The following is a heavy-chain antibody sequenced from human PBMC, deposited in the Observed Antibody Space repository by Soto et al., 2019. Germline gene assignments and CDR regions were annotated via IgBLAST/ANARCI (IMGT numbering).Heavy chain of an antibody. CDR2: ISGSGGTT. CDR1: GFTFSSYA. D-gene: IGHD6-19*01. CDR3: AKTANGWFSAFDI. J-gene: IGHJ3*02. V-gene: IGHV3-23*01. Sequence: EVQLLESGGGLVQPGGSLRLSCAASGFTFSSYAMSWVRQAPGKGLEWVSAISGSGGTTYYADSVKGRFTFSRDNSKNTLYLQMNSRRAEDTGVYNCAKTANGWFSAFDIWGQGTMVTVSS.